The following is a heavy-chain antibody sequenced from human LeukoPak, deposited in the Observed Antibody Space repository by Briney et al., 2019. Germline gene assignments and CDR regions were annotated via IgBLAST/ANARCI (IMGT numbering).Heavy chain of an antibody. CDR2: IYYSGST. Sequence: PSETLSLTCTVSGGSISSYYWSWIRQPPGKGLEWIGYIYYSGSTNYNPSLKSRVTISVDTSKNQFSLKLSSVTAADTAVYYCARGTPSYRTDYWGQGTLVTASS. CDR3: ARGTPSYRTDY. CDR1: GGSISSYY. D-gene: IGHD1-26*01. J-gene: IGHJ4*02. V-gene: IGHV4-59*01.